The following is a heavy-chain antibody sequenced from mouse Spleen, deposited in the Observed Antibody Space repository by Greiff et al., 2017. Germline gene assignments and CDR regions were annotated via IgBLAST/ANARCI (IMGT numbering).Heavy chain of an antibody. CDR1: GFTFSSYA. J-gene: IGHJ3*01. CDR3: ASGQLGLKFAY. Sequence: EVKLMESGGGLVKLGGSLKLSCAASGFTFSSYAMSWVRQTPEKRLEWVATISSGGGNTYYPDSVKGRFTISRDNAKNTLYLQMSSLKSEDTAMYYCASGQLGLKFAYWGQGTLVTVSA. V-gene: IGHV5-9*04. CDR2: ISSGGGNT. D-gene: IGHD3-2*01.